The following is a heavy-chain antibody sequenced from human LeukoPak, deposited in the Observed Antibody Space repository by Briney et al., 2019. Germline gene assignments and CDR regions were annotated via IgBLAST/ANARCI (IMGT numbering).Heavy chain of an antibody. CDR1: GFTFSIHS. D-gene: IGHD2-2*02. CDR2: ISRSPSYI. V-gene: IGHV3-21*04. J-gene: IGHJ4*02. Sequence: PGGSLRLSCAASGFTFSIHSMSWVRQAPGKGLEWVSSISRSPSYIYYADSVRGRFSISRDNSKNTLYLQMSSLRAEDTAVYYCAKGIGSTSCYNYYGQGTLVTVSS. CDR3: AKGIGSTSCYNY.